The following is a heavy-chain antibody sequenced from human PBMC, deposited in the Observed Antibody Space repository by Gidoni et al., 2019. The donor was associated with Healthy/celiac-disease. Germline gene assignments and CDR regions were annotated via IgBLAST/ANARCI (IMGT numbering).Heavy chain of an antibody. CDR2: ISGSGGST. CDR1: GFTFSSYA. V-gene: IGHV3-23*01. D-gene: IGHD2-15*01. J-gene: IGHJ4*02. Sequence: EVQLLESGGGLVQPGGSLRLSCAASGFTFSSYAMSWVRQAPGKGLEWVSAISGSGGSTYYADPVKGRFTISRDNSKNTLYLQMNSLRAEDTAVYYCAKGVKYCSGGSCHSGFDYWGQGTLVTVSS. CDR3: AKGVKYCSGGSCHSGFDY.